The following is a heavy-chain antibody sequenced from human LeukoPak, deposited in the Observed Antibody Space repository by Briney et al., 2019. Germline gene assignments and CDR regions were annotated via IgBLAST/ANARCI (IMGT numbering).Heavy chain of an antibody. J-gene: IGHJ4*02. Sequence: GGSLRLSCAASGFTFSNYEMNWVRQAPGKGLEWVSYISISGSTIYYAGSVKGRFTISRDNAKNSLYLQMNSLRAEDTALYYCARYCSSTSCYTPDHWGQGTLVTVSS. CDR3: ARYCSSTSCYTPDH. CDR1: GFTFSNYE. V-gene: IGHV3-48*03. D-gene: IGHD2-2*02. CDR2: ISISGSTI.